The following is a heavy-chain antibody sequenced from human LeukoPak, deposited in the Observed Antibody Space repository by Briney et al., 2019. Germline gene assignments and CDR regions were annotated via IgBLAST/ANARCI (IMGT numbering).Heavy chain of an antibody. V-gene: IGHV4-39*01. CDR3: ARGGYYGSGSYYFDP. Sequence: SETLSLTCTVSGGSISSSSYYWGWIRQPPGRGLEWIGSIYYSGSTYYNPSLKSRVTISVDTSKNQFSLKLSSVTAADTAVYYCARGGYYGSGSYYFDPWGQGTLVTVSS. D-gene: IGHD3-10*01. CDR2: IYYSGST. CDR1: GGSISSSSYY. J-gene: IGHJ5*02.